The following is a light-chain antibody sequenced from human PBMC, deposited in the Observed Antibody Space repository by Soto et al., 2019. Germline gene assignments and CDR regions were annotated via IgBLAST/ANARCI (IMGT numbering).Light chain of an antibody. CDR2: DVN. J-gene: IGLJ2*01. CDR1: SSDVGGSTY. V-gene: IGLV2-11*01. Sequence: QSALTQPRSVSGSPGQSVTLSCTGTSSDVGGSTYVSWYQHHPGTAPKLLVFDVNKRPSGVPDRFSGSKSGNTASLTISGLQAEDEADYSCCSYAETYNVVFGGGTKLTVL. CDR3: CSYAETYNVV.